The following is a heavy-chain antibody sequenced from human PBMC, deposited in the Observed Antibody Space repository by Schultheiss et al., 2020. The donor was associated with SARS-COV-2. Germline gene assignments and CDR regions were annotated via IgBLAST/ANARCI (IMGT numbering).Heavy chain of an antibody. Sequence: SETLSLTCTVSGGSISSSSYYWGWIRQPPGKGLEWIGSIYYSGSTYYNPSLKSRVTISVDTSKNQFSLKLSSVTDADTAVYYCSRRWGGATTRFDPWGQGTLVTVSS. CDR2: IYYSGST. CDR3: SRRWGGATTRFDP. D-gene: IGHD1-26*01. J-gene: IGHJ5*02. CDR1: GGSISSSSYY. V-gene: IGHV4-39*01.